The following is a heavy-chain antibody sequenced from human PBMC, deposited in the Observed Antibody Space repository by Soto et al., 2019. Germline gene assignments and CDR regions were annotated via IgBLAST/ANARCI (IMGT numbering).Heavy chain of an antibody. V-gene: IGHV1-2*04. D-gene: IGHD2-15*01. CDR2: INPNSGGT. CDR3: ARDRGPGGVAATTFYYYYMGV. Sequence: ASVKVSCKVSGYTLTELSMHWVRQAPGKGLEWMGWINPNSGGTNYAQKFQGWVTMTRDTSISTAYMELSRLRSDDTAVYYRARDRGPGGVAATTFYYYYMGVWGKGTTVTVSS. J-gene: IGHJ6*03. CDR1: GYTLTELS.